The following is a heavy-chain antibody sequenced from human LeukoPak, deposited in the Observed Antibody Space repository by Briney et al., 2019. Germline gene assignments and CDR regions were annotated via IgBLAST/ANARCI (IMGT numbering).Heavy chain of an antibody. V-gene: IGHV1-69*04. CDR2: IIPILGIA. CDR1: GYTFTIYY. J-gene: IGHJ4*02. D-gene: IGHD2-21*02. Sequence: GASVKVSCKASGYTFTIYYMHWVRQAPGQGLEWMGRIIPILGIANYAQKFQGRVTITADKSTSTAYMELSSLRSEDTAVYYCARVKGAYCGGDCYSALGEGDYWGQGTLVTVSS. CDR3: ARVKGAYCGGDCYSALGEGDY.